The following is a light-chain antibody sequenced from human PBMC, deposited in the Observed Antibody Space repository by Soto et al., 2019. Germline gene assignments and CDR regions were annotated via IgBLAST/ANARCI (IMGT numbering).Light chain of an antibody. CDR3: QQSYSTPFT. Sequence: DIQMTQSPSTLSASVGDRVTITCRASQSISSWLAWYQQKPGKAPKLLIYKASSLESGVPSRFSGSGSGTEFTLTISSLQPDDFATYYCQQSYSTPFTFGGGTKVEIK. V-gene: IGKV1-5*03. J-gene: IGKJ4*01. CDR1: QSISSW. CDR2: KAS.